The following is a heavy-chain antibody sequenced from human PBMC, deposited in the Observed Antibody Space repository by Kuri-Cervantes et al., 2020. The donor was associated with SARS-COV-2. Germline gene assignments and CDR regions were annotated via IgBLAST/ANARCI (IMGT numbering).Heavy chain of an antibody. V-gene: IGHV3-30*03. CDR2: ISFDGSNK. D-gene: IGHD3-16*01. CDR3: ARRHWDRAFGDALDF. Sequence: GESLKISCAASGFIFSSYRMNWVRQAPGKGLEWVATISFDGSNKHYADSVKGRFTISRDNSKNTLYLQMNSLRVEDSAVFYCARRHWDRAFGDALDFWGPGTTVTVSS. CDR1: GFIFSSYR. J-gene: IGHJ3*01.